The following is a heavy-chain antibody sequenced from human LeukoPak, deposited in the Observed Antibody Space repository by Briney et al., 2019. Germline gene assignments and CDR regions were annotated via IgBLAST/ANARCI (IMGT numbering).Heavy chain of an antibody. J-gene: IGHJ4*02. CDR1: GGSISSTSYY. V-gene: IGHV4-39*01. Sequence: TSETLSLTCTVSGGSISSTSYYWGWIRQPPGTGLEWIGSIYYSWDTYYNPSLKSRVTISVDTSKNQFSLKLSSVTAADTAVYYCATTSYYYDSPDYWGQGTLVTVSS. D-gene: IGHD3-22*01. CDR3: ATTSYYYDSPDY. CDR2: IYYSWDT.